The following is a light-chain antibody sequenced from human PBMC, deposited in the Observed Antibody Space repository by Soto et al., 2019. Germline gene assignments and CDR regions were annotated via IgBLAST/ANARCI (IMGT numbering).Light chain of an antibody. J-gene: IGKJ1*01. CDR2: KAS. CDR3: QQYNSYSPTWT. CDR1: QSISSW. Sequence: DIQMTQSTSTLSASVGDRVTITCRASQSISSWFAWYQQKPGKAPKLLIYKASSLESGVPSRLSGSGSGTEFTLTISSLQPDDFATYYCQQYNSYSPTWTFGQGTKVEIK. V-gene: IGKV1-5*03.